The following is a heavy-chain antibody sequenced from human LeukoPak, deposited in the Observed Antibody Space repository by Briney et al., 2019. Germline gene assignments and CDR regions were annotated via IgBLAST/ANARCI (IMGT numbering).Heavy chain of an antibody. CDR2: IYSDNT. CDR3: AKDPSGTVTTARYYYYYMDV. J-gene: IGHJ6*03. D-gene: IGHD4-17*01. V-gene: IGHV3-53*01. Sequence: GGSLRLSCTVSGFTVSSNSMSWVRQAPGKGLEWVSFIYSDNTHYSDSVKGRFTISRDNSKNTLYLQMNSLRAEDTAVYYCAKDPSGTVTTARYYYYYMDVWGKGTTVTVSS. CDR1: GFTVSSNS.